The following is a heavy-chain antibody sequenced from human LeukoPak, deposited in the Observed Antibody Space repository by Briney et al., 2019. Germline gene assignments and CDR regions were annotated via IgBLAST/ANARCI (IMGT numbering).Heavy chain of an antibody. Sequence: SETLSLTCTVSGGSISSGGYYWSWIRKHPGKGLEWIGYIYYSGSTYYNPSLKSRVTISVDTSKNQFSLKLSSVTAADTAVYYCARDRLPGLDYYYYGMDVWGQGTTVTVSS. CDR3: ARDRLPGLDYYYYGMDV. CDR2: IYYSGST. CDR1: GGSISSGGYY. V-gene: IGHV4-31*03. J-gene: IGHJ6*02. D-gene: IGHD3/OR15-3a*01.